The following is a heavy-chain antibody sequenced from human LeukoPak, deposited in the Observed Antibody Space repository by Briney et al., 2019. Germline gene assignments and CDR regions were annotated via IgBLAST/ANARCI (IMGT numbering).Heavy chain of an antibody. Sequence: GSLRLSCAASGFAFSTYSMNWVRQAPGKGLEWVSSISSSSTYIYYADSVKGRVTISRDNAKNSLYLQMNSPRAEDTAVYYCARVLSGCETTRCELDYWGQGTLVTVSS. CDR2: ISSSSTYI. CDR1: GFAFSTYS. CDR3: ARVLSGCETTRCELDY. V-gene: IGHV3-21*01. J-gene: IGHJ4*02. D-gene: IGHD1-26*01.